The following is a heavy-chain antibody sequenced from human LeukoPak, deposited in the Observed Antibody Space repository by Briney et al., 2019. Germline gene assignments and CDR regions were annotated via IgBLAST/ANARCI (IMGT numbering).Heavy chain of an antibody. J-gene: IGHJ2*01. Sequence: GGSLRLSCAASGFTFSSYSMNWVRQAPGKGLEWVSRINSDGSSTSYADSVKGRFTISRDNAKNTLYLQMNSLRAEDTAVYYCARDRGWYFDLWGRGTLVTVSS. CDR1: GFTFSSYS. V-gene: IGHV3-74*01. CDR3: ARDRGWYFDL. CDR2: INSDGSST.